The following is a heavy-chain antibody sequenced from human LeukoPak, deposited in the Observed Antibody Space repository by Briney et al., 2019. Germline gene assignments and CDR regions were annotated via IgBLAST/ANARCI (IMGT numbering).Heavy chain of an antibody. CDR3: AKDSTYDSSGYYSNWFDP. V-gene: IGHV3-23*01. D-gene: IGHD3-22*01. J-gene: IGHJ5*02. CDR2: ISGSGGST. CDR1: GFTFSSYA. Sequence: PGGSLRLSCAASGFTFSSYAMSWVRQAPGKGLEWVSAISGSGGSTYYADSVKGRFTISRDNSKNTLYLQMNSLRAEDTAVYYCAKDSTYDSSGYYSNWFDPWGQGTLVTVSS.